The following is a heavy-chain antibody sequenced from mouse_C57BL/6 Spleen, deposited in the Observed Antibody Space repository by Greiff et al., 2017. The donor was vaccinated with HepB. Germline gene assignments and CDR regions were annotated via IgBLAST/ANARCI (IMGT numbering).Heavy chain of an antibody. J-gene: IGHJ4*01. V-gene: IGHV2-9-1*01. CDR2: IWTGGGT. CDR3: ARKVYDYDVESYYAMDY. CDR1: GFSLTSYA. D-gene: IGHD2-4*01. Sequence: VQLQESGPGLVAPSQSLSITCTVSGFSLTSYAISWVRQPPGKGLEWLGVIWTGGGTNYNSALKSRLSISKDNSKSQVFLKMNSLQTDDTARYYCARKVYDYDVESYYAMDYWGQGTSVTVSS.